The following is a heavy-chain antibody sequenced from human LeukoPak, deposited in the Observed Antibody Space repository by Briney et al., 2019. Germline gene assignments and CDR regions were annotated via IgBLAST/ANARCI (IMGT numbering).Heavy chain of an antibody. CDR2: IIPIFGTA. CDR3: ARGPDSRITMVRGVISYYYYYMDV. D-gene: IGHD3-10*01. Sequence: SVKVSCKASGGTFSSYAIGWVRQAPGQGLEWMGGIIPIFGTANYAQKFQGRVTITADESTSTAYMELSSLRSEDTAVYYCARGPDSRITMVRGVISYYYYYMDVWGKGTTVTISS. J-gene: IGHJ6*03. V-gene: IGHV1-69*13. CDR1: GGTFSSYA.